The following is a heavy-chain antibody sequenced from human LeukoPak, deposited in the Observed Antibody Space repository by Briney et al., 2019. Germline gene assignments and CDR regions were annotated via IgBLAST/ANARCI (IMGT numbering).Heavy chain of an antibody. CDR3: TRGPTLIGVAGTWPLDY. Sequence: GGSLRLSCATSGFTFSSYSMNWVRQAPGKGLEWVSSISSGSSYIYYADSLKGRFTISRDNAKNSLYLQMNSLRAEDSAVYYCTRGPTLIGVAGTWPLDYGGQGTLVTVSS. V-gene: IGHV3-21*01. D-gene: IGHD6-19*01. CDR1: GFTFSSYS. CDR2: ISSGSSYI. J-gene: IGHJ4*02.